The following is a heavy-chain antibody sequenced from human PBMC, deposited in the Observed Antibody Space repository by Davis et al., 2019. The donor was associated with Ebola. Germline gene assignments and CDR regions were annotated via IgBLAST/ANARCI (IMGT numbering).Heavy chain of an antibody. CDR1: GGSTSGYS. D-gene: IGHD2-8*01. CDR3: AMYASSSAYAAVAFDI. CDR2: IHYSGDT. Sequence: PSDPLSLTCTLSGGSTSGYSWGWIRQPPGKALELVGHIHYSGDTKSNHSLKSRVTMPADTSQHQFSLELTSVTAAATAMYYCAMYASSSAYAAVAFDIWGQGTFVTVSS. J-gene: IGHJ3*02. V-gene: IGHV4-59*01.